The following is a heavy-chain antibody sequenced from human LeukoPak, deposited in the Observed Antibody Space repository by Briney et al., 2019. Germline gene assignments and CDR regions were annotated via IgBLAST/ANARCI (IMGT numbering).Heavy chain of an antibody. CDR3: AAFYDSSGYYGVY. Sequence: ASVTASFKASGYTFTVYYMHWVRQAPGQGLEWMGWINPNRGGTNYAQKFQGRVTMTRYTSISTAYMELSRLRSDDTAVYYCAAFYDSSGYYGVYWGQGTLVTVSS. V-gene: IGHV1-2*02. J-gene: IGHJ4*02. D-gene: IGHD3-22*01. CDR1: GYTFTVYY. CDR2: INPNRGGT.